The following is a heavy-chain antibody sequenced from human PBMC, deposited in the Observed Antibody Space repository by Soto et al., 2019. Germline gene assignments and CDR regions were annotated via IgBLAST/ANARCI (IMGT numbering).Heavy chain of an antibody. CDR2: LNNSGST. Sequence: SETLSLTCAVYSGYFSGYYWSWIRQPPGKGLEWIRELNNSGSTNYNPSLESRVTISVDTSKNQFSRKLSAVTAADTAVYYCARLGAEYYHLYYGMDDGGQGTTVTVYS. D-gene: IGHD3-16*01. V-gene: IGHV4-34*01. CDR1: SGYFSGYY. CDR3: ARLGAEYYHLYYGMDD. J-gene: IGHJ6*02.